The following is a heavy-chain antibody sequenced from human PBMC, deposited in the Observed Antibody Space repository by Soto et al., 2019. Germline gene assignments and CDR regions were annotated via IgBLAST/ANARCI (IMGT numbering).Heavy chain of an antibody. CDR1: GYTFTSYG. CDR2: ISAYNGNT. CDR3: ARDMIVVVKGDLFDY. D-gene: IGHD3-22*01. V-gene: IGHV1-18*01. Sequence: SVKVSCKASGYTFTSYGISWVRQAPGQGLEWMGWISAYNGNTNYAQKLQGRVTMTTDTSTSTAYMELRSLRSDDTAVYYCARDMIVVVKGDLFDYWGQGTLVTVSS. J-gene: IGHJ4*02.